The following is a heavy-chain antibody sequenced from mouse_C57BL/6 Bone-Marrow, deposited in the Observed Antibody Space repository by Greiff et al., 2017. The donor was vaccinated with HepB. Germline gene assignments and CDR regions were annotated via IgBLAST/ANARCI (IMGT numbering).Heavy chain of an antibody. D-gene: IGHD1-1*01. V-gene: IGHV7-3*01. CDR1: GFTFTDYY. CDR3: ARYALLLLRPYAMDY. CDR2: LRNKANGYTT. Sequence: EVKLQESGGGLVQPGGSLSLSCAASGFTFTDYYMSWVRQPPGKALEWLGFLRNKANGYTTEYSASVKGRFTTSRDNSQSILYLQMNALRAEDSATYYCARYALLLLRPYAMDYWGQGTSVTVSS. J-gene: IGHJ4*01.